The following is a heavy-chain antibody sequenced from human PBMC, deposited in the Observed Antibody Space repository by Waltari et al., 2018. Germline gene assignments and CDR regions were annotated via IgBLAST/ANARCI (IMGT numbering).Heavy chain of an antibody. V-gene: IGHV4-38-2*02. Sequence: VQLRASGPVRVKPSETLSLTSSVSGIFIRCSYYWGWSRQPPGTGRECIGSIYHSGRPYYNPSLKSRVTISVDTSKNQFSLKVSSVTAADTAVYYCARERSGRQQDYWGQGTLVTVSS. CDR3: ARERSGRQQDY. CDR1: GIFIRCSYY. D-gene: IGHD6-13*01. J-gene: IGHJ4*02. CDR2: IYHSGRP.